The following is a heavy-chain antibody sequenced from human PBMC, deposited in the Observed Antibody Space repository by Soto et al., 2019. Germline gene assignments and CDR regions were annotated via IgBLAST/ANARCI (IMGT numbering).Heavy chain of an antibody. V-gene: IGHV4-34*01. J-gene: IGHJ4*02. D-gene: IGHD6-6*01. CDR1: GGSFSGYY. CDR3: ARGAAIAAPKARLDY. CDR2: INHSGST. Sequence: SETLSLTCAVYGGSFSGYYCSWIRQPPGKGLEWIGEINHSGSTNYNPSLKSRVTISVDTSKNQFSLKLSSVTAADTAVYYCARGAAIAAPKARLDYWGQGTLVTAPQ.